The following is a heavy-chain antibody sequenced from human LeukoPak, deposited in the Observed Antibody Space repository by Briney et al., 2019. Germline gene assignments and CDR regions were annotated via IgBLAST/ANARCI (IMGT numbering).Heavy chain of an antibody. CDR2: ISGSGGST. D-gene: IGHD3-3*01. V-gene: IGHV3-23*01. J-gene: IGHJ3*02. CDR1: GFTFSSYA. CDR3: AKDTYYDFWSGLDHGAFDI. Sequence: GGSLRLSCAASGFTFSSYAMSWVRQAPGKGLEWVSAISGSGGSTYYADSVKGRFTISRDNSKNTLYLQMNSLRAEDTAVYYCAKDTYYDFWSGLDHGAFDIWGQGTMVTVSS.